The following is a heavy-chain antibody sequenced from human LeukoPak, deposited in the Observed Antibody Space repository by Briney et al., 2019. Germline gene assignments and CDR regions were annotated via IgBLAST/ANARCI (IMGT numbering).Heavy chain of an antibody. V-gene: IGHV4-34*01. J-gene: IGHJ4*02. CDR1: GGSFRGYY. CDR2: INHSGST. D-gene: IGHD2-15*01. CDR3: ARAYCSGGSCYGVGDY. Sequence: PSETLSLTCAVYGGSFRGYYWSWIRQPPGKGLEWIGEINHSGSTNYNPSLKSRFTISVDTSKNQFSLKLSSVTAADTAVYYCARAYCSGGSCYGVGDYWGQGTLVTVSS.